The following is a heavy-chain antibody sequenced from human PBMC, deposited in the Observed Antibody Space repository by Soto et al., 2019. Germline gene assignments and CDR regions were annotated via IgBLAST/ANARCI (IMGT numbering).Heavy chain of an antibody. CDR1: GFTFSNYA. CDR3: AKGPWHLAHGHYFDY. D-gene: IGHD5-12*01. J-gene: IGHJ4*02. CDR2: ISYDGSTI. Sequence: QVEVVESGGGVVQPGRSLRLSCAASGFTFSNYAMHWVRQAPGKGLEWVAGISYDGSTIYYVDSVKGRFTVSRNNSKNTLYPHMSSLRADDTAVYSCAKGPWHLAHGHYFDYWGQGTLVTVSS. V-gene: IGHV3-30*18.